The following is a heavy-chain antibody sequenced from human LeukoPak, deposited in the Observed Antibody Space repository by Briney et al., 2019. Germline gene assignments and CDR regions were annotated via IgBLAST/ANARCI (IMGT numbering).Heavy chain of an antibody. V-gene: IGHV3-48*03. CDR3: AREWSTFDY. CDR2: ISSSGSTI. CDR1: GFTFSSFE. Sequence: PGGSLRLSCAASGFTFSSFEMNWVRQAPGKGLEWVSYISSSGSTIYYADSVKGRFTSSRDNAKNSLHLQMNSLRAEDTAVYYCAREWSTFDYWGQGALVTVSS. J-gene: IGHJ4*02. D-gene: IGHD2-15*01.